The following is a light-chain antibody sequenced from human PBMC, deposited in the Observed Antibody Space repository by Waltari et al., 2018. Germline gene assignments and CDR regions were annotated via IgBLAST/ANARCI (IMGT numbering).Light chain of an antibody. Sequence: EIVMTQSPATLSVSPGEIATPPCSASQSINSNLAWYQQKPGQAPRLLIYGASTRATGIPARFSGSGSGTEFTLTINSLQSEDFAVYSCQQYNNWRSTFGGGTKVEIK. CDR2: GAS. J-gene: IGKJ4*01. V-gene: IGKV3-15*01. CDR3: QQYNNWRST. CDR1: QSINSN.